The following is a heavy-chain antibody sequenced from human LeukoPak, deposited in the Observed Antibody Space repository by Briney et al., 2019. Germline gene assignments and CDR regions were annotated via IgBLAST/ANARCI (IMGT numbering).Heavy chain of an antibody. V-gene: IGHV4-59*01. Sequence: SETLSLTCTVSGGSISSYYWSWIRQPPGKGLEWIGYIYYSGSTNYNPSLKSRVTISVDTSKNQFSLKLSSVTAADTAVYYCARGSLGGGAGYCSSTSCYEIGFDYWGQGTLVTVSS. CDR3: ARGSLGGGAGYCSSTSCYEIGFDY. CDR1: GGSISSYY. CDR2: IYYSGST. J-gene: IGHJ4*02. D-gene: IGHD2-2*01.